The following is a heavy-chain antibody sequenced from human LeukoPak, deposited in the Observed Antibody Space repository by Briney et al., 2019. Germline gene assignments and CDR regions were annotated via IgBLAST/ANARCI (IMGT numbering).Heavy chain of an antibody. CDR3: AKALLVRGVNDY. Sequence: GGSLRLSCAASGFTFSSYWMSWVRQAPGKGLEWVSAISGSGGSTYYADSVKGRFTISRDNSKNTLYLQMNSLRAEDTAVYYCAKALLVRGVNDYWGQGTLVTVSS. CDR2: ISGSGGST. CDR1: GFTFSSYW. J-gene: IGHJ4*02. D-gene: IGHD3-10*01. V-gene: IGHV3-23*01.